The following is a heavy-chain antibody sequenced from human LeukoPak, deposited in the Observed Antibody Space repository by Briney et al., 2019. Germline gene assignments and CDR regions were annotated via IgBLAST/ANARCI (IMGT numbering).Heavy chain of an antibody. J-gene: IGHJ6*02. V-gene: IGHV3-48*01. Sequence: GGSLRLSCAASGFTFSSYSMNWVRQAPGKGLEWVSYISSSSSTIYYADSVKGRFTISRDNSKNTLYLQMNSLRAEDTAVYYCASRGGLKQQLDYYYYGMDVWGQGTTVTVSS. D-gene: IGHD6-13*01. CDR2: ISSSSSTI. CDR1: GFTFSSYS. CDR3: ASRGGLKQQLDYYYYGMDV.